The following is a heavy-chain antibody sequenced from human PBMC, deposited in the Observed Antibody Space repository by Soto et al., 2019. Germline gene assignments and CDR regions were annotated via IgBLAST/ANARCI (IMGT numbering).Heavy chain of an antibody. D-gene: IGHD6-13*01. CDR3: ARRYSSSWYYYYMDV. CDR2: IKQDGSEK. V-gene: IGHV3-7*03. CDR1: GFTFSSYW. Sequence: GGSLRLSCAASGFTFSSYWMSWVRQAPGKGLEWVANIKQDGSEKYYVDSVKGRFTISRDNAKNSLYLQMNSLRAEDTAVYYCARRYSSSWYYYYMDVWGKGTTVTVSS. J-gene: IGHJ6*03.